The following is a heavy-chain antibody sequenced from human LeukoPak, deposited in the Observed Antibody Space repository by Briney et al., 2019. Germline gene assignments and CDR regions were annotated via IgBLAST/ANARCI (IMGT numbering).Heavy chain of an antibody. CDR3: ATTRTWWELPDY. CDR1: GYTFTGYY. J-gene: IGHJ4*02. D-gene: IGHD1-26*01. Sequence: ASVKVSCKASGYTFTGYYMHWVRQAPGHGLEWMGWINPKSGGTNYEQKFQVRVTMTRETSISTAYMVLSRLGSDDTAVYYCATTRTWWELPDYWGQGTLVTVSS. CDR2: INPKSGGT. V-gene: IGHV1-2*02.